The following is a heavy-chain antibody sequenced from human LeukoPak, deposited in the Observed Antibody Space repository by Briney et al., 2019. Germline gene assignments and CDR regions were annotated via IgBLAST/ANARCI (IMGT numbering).Heavy chain of an antibody. V-gene: IGHV3-48*02. D-gene: IGHD5-18*01. J-gene: IGHJ4*02. CDR2: VSDSSDV. CDR1: GFTFSTYT. CDR3: ARVGLHTAHLDY. Sequence: QTGGSLRLSCAASGFTFSTYTMIWLRQAPGKGLEWVSTVSDSSDVHYSDSVKGRFTISRDNARNSLYLQMSSLRDEDTAVYYCARVGLHTAHLDYWGQGTLVTVSS.